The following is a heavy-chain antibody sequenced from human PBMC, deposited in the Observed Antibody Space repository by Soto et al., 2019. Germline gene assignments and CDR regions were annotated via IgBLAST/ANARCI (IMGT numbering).Heavy chain of an antibody. CDR2: ISAYNGNT. CDR3: ARVEDCSSTSCYNEYFQH. J-gene: IGHJ1*01. Sequence: ASVKVSCKASGYTFTSYGISWVRQAPGQGLEWMGWISAYNGNTNYAQKLQGRVTMTTDTSTSTAYMELRRLRSDDTALYYCARVEDCSSTSCYNEYFQHWGQGTLVTVSS. V-gene: IGHV1-18*01. CDR1: GYTFTSYG. D-gene: IGHD2-2*02.